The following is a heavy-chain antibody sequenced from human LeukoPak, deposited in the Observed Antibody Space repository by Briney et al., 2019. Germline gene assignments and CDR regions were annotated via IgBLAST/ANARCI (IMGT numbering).Heavy chain of an antibody. CDR1: GFTFSSYA. D-gene: IGHD1-26*01. Sequence: GGSLRLSCAASGFTFSSYAMSWVRQAPGKGLEWVSAISGSGGSTYYADSAKGRFTISRDISKNTLYLQMNSLRAEDTAVYYCAGAPGLWDSLDYWGQGTLVTVSS. V-gene: IGHV3-23*01. CDR3: AGAPGLWDSLDY. CDR2: ISGSGGST. J-gene: IGHJ4*02.